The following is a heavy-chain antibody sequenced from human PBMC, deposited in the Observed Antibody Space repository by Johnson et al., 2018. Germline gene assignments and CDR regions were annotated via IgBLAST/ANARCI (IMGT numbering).Heavy chain of an antibody. J-gene: IGHJ3*02. CDR1: GFTFSNYW. CDR3: ARKTSVVLTAIGGRDHAVEI. V-gene: IGHV3-74*02. Sequence: VQLVQSGGGLVQPGGSLRLSCAASGFTFSNYWMHWVRQAPGKGLVWVSRINSDGSSTSYADSVEGRFTISRDNAKNTLYLQMNSLRGEDTAVYYGARKTSVVLTAIGGRDHAVEIRGQGTVVTVSS. CDR2: INSDGSST. D-gene: IGHD2-21*02.